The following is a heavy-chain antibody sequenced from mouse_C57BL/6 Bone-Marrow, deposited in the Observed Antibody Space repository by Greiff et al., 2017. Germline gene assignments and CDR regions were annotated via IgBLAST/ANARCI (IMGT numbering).Heavy chain of an antibody. D-gene: IGHD1-2*01. CDR1: GYTFTSYT. J-gene: IGHJ3*01. V-gene: IGHV1-4*01. CDR3: ARSDYGPWFAD. CDR2: INPSSGYT. Sequence: VQPQQSGAELARPGASVKMSCKASGYTFTSYTMHWVQQRPGQGLEWIGYINPSSGYTKYTQKFKDKATLTADKSSSTAYMQLSSLTSEDAAVYYCARSDYGPWFADWGQGTLVTVSA.